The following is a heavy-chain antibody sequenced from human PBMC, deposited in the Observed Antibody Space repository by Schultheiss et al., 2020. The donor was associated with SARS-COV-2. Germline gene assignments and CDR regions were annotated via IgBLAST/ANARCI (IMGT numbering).Heavy chain of an antibody. D-gene: IGHD5-18*01. CDR1: GGSFSGYY. CDR3: ARGGYSYGYRYYYYYGMDV. J-gene: IGHJ6*02. V-gene: IGHV4-34*01. CDR2: IYHSGST. Sequence: SETLSLTCAVYGGSFSGYYWSWIRQPPGKGLEWIGSIYHSGSTYYNPSLKSRVTISVDTSKNQFSLKLSSVTAADTAVYYCARGGYSYGYRYYYYYGMDVWGQGTTVTVSS.